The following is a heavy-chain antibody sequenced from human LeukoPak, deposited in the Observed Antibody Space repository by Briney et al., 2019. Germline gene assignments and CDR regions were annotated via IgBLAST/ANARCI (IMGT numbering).Heavy chain of an antibody. CDR2: ISGSGGST. J-gene: IGHJ4*02. CDR1: GFTFSSYA. Sequence: GGSLRLSCAASGFTFSSYAMSWVRQAPGKGLEWVSAISGSGGSTYYADSVKGRFTISRDNSKNTLYLQMNSLRAEDTAVYYCAKVGSSSSWYWDYFDYWGQGTLVTVSS. CDR3: AKVGSSSSWYWDYFDY. D-gene: IGHD6-13*01. V-gene: IGHV3-23*01.